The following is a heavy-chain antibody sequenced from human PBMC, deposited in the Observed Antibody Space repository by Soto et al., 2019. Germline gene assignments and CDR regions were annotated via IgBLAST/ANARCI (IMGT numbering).Heavy chain of an antibody. CDR1: GGSFSGYY. V-gene: IGHV4-34*01. CDR2: INHSGST. J-gene: IGHJ5*02. CDR3: ARGQGKGITGTGALNWFDP. D-gene: IGHD1-20*01. Sequence: SETLSLTCAVYGGSFSGYYWSWIRQPPGKGLEWIGEINHSGSTNYNPSLKSRVTISVDTSKNQFSLKLSSVTAADTAVYYCARGQGKGITGTGALNWFDPWGQGTLVTVS.